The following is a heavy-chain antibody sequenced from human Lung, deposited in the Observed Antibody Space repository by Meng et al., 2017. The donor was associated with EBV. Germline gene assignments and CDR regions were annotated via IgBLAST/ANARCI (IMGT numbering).Heavy chain of an antibody. CDR3: ARSTFDY. V-gene: IGHV4-34*01. D-gene: IGHD1-26*01. CDR2: INDSGST. CDR1: GGSFSGSFSGYY. Sequence: QVQLQQGGAGLLKPSGTLSLTCAVYGGSFSGSFSGYYWSWIRQAPGKGLEWIGEINDSGSTDYNPSLKNRLTVSVDRSKSQFSLELSSVTAADTAVYYCARSTFDYWGQGTLVTVSS. J-gene: IGHJ4*02.